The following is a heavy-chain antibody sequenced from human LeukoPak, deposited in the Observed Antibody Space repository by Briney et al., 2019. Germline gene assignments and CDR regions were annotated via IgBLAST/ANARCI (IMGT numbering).Heavy chain of an antibody. J-gene: IGHJ4*02. CDR1: GFVFSNYY. CDR3: ARDQRVTGRPDIDY. V-gene: IGHV3-7*01. D-gene: IGHD6-6*01. CDR2: IKYDGSEK. Sequence: GGSLRLSCAASGFVFSNYYMSWVRRAPGKGLEWLAIIKYDGSEKYYLDSVKGRFTISRDNAKNTLYLQMNNLRAEDTAMYYCARDQRVTGRPDIDYWGQGTLVIVSS.